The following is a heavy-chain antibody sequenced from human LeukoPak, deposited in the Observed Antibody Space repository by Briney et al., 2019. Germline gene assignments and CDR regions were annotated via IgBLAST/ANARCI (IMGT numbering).Heavy chain of an antibody. D-gene: IGHD5-24*01. CDR2: ITKSGDST. J-gene: IGHJ4*02. V-gene: IGHV3-23*01. Sequence: GGSLRLSCAASGFTFSAFGMNWVRQAPGKGLEWVSTITKSGDSTYYVDSVKGRFTISRDNAKNTLYLQMNSLRAEDTAVYYCARAGPSSMAVQTAPGTPNTLGCWGQGTLVTVSS. CDR3: ARAGPSSMAVQTAPGTPNTLGC. CDR1: GFTFSAFG.